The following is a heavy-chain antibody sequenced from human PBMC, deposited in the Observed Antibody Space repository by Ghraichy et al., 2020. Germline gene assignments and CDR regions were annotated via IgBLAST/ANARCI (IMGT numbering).Heavy chain of an antibody. V-gene: IGHV6-1*01. CDR3: AREATYGVGYFDY. CDR2: TYYRAKWYN. J-gene: IGHJ4*02. Sequence: WGRQSPGGGLEWRGRTYYRAKWYNDYAVSVKSRITINPDTSKNQFSLQLNSVTPEDTAVYYCAREATYGVGYFDYWGQGTLVTVSS. D-gene: IGHD3-10*01.